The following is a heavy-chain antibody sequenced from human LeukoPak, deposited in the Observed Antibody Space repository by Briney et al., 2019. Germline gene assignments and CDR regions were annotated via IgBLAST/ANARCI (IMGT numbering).Heavy chain of an antibody. J-gene: IGHJ3*01. Sequence: GSLRLSCAASGFTFSSYGMHWVRQAPGKGLEWVANLNRDGSVKNYVDSVKGRFTISRDNTKNSLYLQMNSLRAEDTAVFYCARDSGACRGCAFDVWGHGTMVTVSS. CDR3: ARDSGACRGCAFDV. CDR1: GFTFSSYG. D-gene: IGHD5-12*01. CDR2: LNRDGSVK. V-gene: IGHV3-7*01.